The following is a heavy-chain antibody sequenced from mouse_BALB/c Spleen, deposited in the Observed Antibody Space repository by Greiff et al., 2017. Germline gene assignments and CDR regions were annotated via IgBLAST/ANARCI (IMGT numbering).Heavy chain of an antibody. CDR3: TRGGGNYGGFAL. CDR2: ISSGGSYT. D-gene: IGHD2-1*01. CDR1: GFTFSSYT. Sequence: EVMLVESGGGLVKPGGSLKLSCAASGFTFSSYTMSWVRQTPEKRLEWVATISSGGSYTYYPDSVKGRFTISRDNAKNTLYLQMSSLKSEDTAMYYWTRGGGNYGGFALRGQGTLVTVSA. V-gene: IGHV5-6-4*01. J-gene: IGHJ3*01.